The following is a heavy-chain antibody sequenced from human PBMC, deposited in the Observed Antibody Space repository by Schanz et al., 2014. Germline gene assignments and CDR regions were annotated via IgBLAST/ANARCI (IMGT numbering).Heavy chain of an antibody. CDR2: INVYNGDT. CDR1: GYIFTSYA. J-gene: IGHJ3*02. CDR3: ARNIIATARAYDI. V-gene: IGHV1-18*01. D-gene: IGHD6-13*01. Sequence: QMQLVQSGSELKKPGASVKVSCKASGYIFTSYAMNWVRQAPGQGLEWMGWINVYNGDTKFAKTFQDRVTLTTDTSTSTAYMELRSLRSDDTAVYYCARNIIATARAYDIWGQGTMVTVSS.